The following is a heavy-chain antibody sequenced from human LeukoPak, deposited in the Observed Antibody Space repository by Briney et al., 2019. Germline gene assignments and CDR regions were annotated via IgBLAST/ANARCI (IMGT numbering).Heavy chain of an antibody. D-gene: IGHD2-15*01. CDR2: TSGSGGST. V-gene: IGHV3-23*01. Sequence: PGGSLRLSCAASGFTFSSYAMSWVRQAPRKGLEWVSGTSGSGGSTYYADSVKGRFTISRDNSKNTLFLQMNSLRAEDTAVYYCAKCRSGGSCYNFDYWGQGTLVTVSS. J-gene: IGHJ4*02. CDR1: GFTFSSYA. CDR3: AKCRSGGSCYNFDY.